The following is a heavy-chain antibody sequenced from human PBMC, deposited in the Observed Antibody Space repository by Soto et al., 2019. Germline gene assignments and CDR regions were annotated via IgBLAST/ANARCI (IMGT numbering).Heavy chain of an antibody. CDR1: GFTFRNQD. V-gene: IGHV3-23*04. CDR3: AKDRQFRSYYESAGHYND. CDR2: ISGRGGVT. D-gene: IGHD3-22*01. Sequence: EVQLVESGGGLVHPGGSLRLTCVGSGFTFRNQDMRWVRQAPGKGLEWVSGISGRGGVTYYADSVKGRFTISRDNSKNTLYLQMNNLRANDTAVYYCAKDRQFRSYYESAGHYNDWGQGTLVTVSS. J-gene: IGHJ4*02.